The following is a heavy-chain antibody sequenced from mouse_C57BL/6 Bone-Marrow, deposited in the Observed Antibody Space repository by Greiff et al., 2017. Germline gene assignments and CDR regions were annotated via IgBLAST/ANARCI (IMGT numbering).Heavy chain of an antibody. D-gene: IGHD1-1*01. CDR1: GYTFTSYW. CDR3: ARSMYYCGSRACDG. CDR2: IHPNSGST. V-gene: IGHV1-64*01. Sequence: VQLQQPGAELVKPGASVKLSCKASGYTFTSYWMHWVKQRPGQGLEWIGMIHPNSGSTNYNEQFTSKATLTVDQSSSTAYLQLSSLTSEDSAVYDCARSMYYCGSRACDGWGRGTTLTVSS. J-gene: IGHJ2*01.